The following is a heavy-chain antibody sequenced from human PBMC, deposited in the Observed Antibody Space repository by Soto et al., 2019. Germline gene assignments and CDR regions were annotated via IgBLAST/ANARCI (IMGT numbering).Heavy chain of an antibody. D-gene: IGHD6-25*01. CDR3: VREGRGSFDF. CDR2: IGGRGNSA. V-gene: IGHV3-23*01. J-gene: IGHJ3*01. Sequence: PGGSLRLSCAASGFTFSSYGMHWFRQAPGKGLEWVSVIGGRGNSAYYADSVQGRFTISRDNSKNTLSLQMSSLTADDTAIYYCVREGRGSFDFWGRGTMVTVSS. CDR1: GFTFSSYG.